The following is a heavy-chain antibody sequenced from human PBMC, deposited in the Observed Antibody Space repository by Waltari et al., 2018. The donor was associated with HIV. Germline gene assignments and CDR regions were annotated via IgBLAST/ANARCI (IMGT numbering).Heavy chain of an antibody. CDR3: AKAKQWPSIDI. V-gene: IGHV3-9*01. Sequence: EVQLVESGGGLVQPGRSLRLSCAASGFTFDDYAMHWVRQAPGKGLEWVSGISWNSGSIGYADSVKGRFTISRDNAKNSLYLQMNSLRAEDTALYYCAKAKQWPSIDIWGQGTMVTVSS. D-gene: IGHD6-19*01. CDR2: ISWNSGSI. J-gene: IGHJ3*02. CDR1: GFTFDDYA.